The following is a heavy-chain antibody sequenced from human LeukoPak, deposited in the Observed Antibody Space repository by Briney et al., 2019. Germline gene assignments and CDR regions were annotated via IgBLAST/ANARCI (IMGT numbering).Heavy chain of an antibody. J-gene: IGHJ4*02. CDR1: GYSFTSYW. CDR2: VYPGDSDA. Sequence: GESLKISRKGSGYSFTSYWIGWVRQMPGKGLKWVGMVYPGDSDARFSPSVQGQVTLAAGQAISTAYLQWSSLKPPDTAMYYCARRRDLYSGSYYPFDYWGQGTLVTVSS. V-gene: IGHV5-51*01. CDR3: ARRRDLYSGSYYPFDY. D-gene: IGHD1-26*01.